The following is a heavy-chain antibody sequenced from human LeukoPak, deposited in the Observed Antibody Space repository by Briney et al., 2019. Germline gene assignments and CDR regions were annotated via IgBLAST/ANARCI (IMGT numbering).Heavy chain of an antibody. J-gene: IGHJ6*03. Sequence: ASVKVSCKVSGYTLTELSMHWVRQAPGKGLEWMGGFDPEDGETIYAQKFQSRVTMTEDTSTDTAYMELSSLRSEDTAVYYCSTKGRVAAAKYMDVWGKGTTVTVSS. CDR2: FDPEDGET. CDR3: STKGRVAAAKYMDV. CDR1: GYTLTELS. V-gene: IGHV1-24*01. D-gene: IGHD6-13*01.